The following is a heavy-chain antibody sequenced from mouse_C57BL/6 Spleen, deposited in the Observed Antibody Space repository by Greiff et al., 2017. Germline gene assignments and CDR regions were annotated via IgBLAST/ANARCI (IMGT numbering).Heavy chain of an antibody. J-gene: IGHJ3*01. CDR2: IDPETGGT. CDR1: GYTFTDYE. Sequence: LVESGAELVRPGASVTLSCKASGYTFTDYEMHWVKQTPVHGLEWIGAIDPETGGTAYNQKFKGKAILTADKSSSTAYMELRSLTSEDSAVYYCTRSHYYGSSPFAYWGQGTLVTVSA. D-gene: IGHD1-1*01. V-gene: IGHV1-15*01. CDR3: TRSHYYGSSPFAY.